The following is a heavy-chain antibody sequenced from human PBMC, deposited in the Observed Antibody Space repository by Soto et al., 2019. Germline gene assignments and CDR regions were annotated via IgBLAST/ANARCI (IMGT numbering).Heavy chain of an antibody. CDR1: GFIFSNYA. CDR2: ILFDGRNE. Sequence: GGSLRLSCAASGFIFSNYAMHWVRQAAGKGLEWVALILFDGRNEYYADSVKGRFTISRDGSKYAFYLQRISLKSEDTSVYYCAREGARAGPDFDYWGQGSLVTVSS. J-gene: IGHJ4*02. V-gene: IGHV3-30*03. D-gene: IGHD6-19*01. CDR3: AREGARAGPDFDY.